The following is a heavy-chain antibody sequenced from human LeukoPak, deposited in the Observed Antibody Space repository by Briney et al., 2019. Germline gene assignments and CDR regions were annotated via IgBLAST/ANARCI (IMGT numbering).Heavy chain of an antibody. Sequence: SETLSLTCTVSGGSMSPFYWSWIRQSPGKGLEWIGPIYYSGGTNYNPSLKSRVTISVDTSKNQFSLELRFVTAADTAVYYCAVNSTKHTFDIWGQGTMVTVSS. D-gene: IGHD1-1*01. CDR1: GGSMSPFY. CDR3: AVNSTKHTFDI. J-gene: IGHJ3*02. V-gene: IGHV4-59*08. CDR2: IYYSGGT.